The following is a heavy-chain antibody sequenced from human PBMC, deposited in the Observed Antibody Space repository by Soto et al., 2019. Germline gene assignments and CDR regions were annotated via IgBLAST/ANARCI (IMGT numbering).Heavy chain of an antibody. CDR2: IIPNTGKI. CDR1: EDTFTHYD. CDR3: ARLGIAAAENNWFDP. D-gene: IGHD6-13*01. V-gene: IGHV1-8*01. Sequence: AAVKVSCKASEDTFTHYDINWVRQATGQWLEWMGVIIPNTGKINYAQKFQGRVTITTDKSTRTAYMELSSLRSEDTAVYYCARLGIAAAENNWFDPWGQGTLVTVSS. J-gene: IGHJ5*02.